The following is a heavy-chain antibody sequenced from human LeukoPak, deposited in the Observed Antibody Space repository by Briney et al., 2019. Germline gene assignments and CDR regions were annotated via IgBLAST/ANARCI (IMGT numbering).Heavy chain of an antibody. V-gene: IGHV4-34*01. Sequence: SETLSLTCAVYGGSFSGYYWSWIRQPLGKGLEWIGEINHSGSPNYNPSLKSRVTISVDTSKNQFSLKLSSVTAADTAVYYCARTSYYYGMDVWGQGTTVTVSS. J-gene: IGHJ6*02. CDR1: GGSFSGYY. CDR3: ARTSYYYGMDV. CDR2: INHSGSP.